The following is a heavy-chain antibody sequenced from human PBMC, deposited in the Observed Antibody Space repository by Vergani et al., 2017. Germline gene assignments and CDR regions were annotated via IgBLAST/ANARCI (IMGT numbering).Heavy chain of an antibody. J-gene: IGHJ6*02. CDR2: IIPIFGTA. CDR1: GGTFSSYA. V-gene: IGHV1-69*13. D-gene: IGHD3-3*01. Sequence: QVQLVQSGAEVKKPGSSVKVSCKASGGTFSSYAISWVRQAPGQGLEWMGRIIPIFGTANYAQKFQGRVTITADESTSTAYTELSSLRSEDTAVYYCARDRKGVGPVYGMDVWGQGTTVTVSS. CDR3: ARDRKGVGPVYGMDV.